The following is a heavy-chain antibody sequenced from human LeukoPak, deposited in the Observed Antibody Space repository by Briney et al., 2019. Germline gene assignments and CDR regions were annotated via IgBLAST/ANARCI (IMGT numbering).Heavy chain of an antibody. CDR3: ARLDCSGDGACYNP. CDR1: GDSHTRYY. J-gene: IGHJ5*02. D-gene: IGHD2-21*01. CDR2: VYSDGSI. V-gene: IGHV4-59*08. Sequence: SETLSLPRSLSGDSHTRYYWNCMPHPPEGGVEWIGHVYSDGSINYTPSLRSRVHISVETPNNHISLNLTSLTAANTAIYYCARLDCSGDGACYNPWGQGTLVTVSS.